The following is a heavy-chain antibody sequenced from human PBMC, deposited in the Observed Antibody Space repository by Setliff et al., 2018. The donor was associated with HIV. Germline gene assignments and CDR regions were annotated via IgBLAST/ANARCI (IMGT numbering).Heavy chain of an antibody. CDR3: ARTTYSGSYFNGS. J-gene: IGHJ5*02. D-gene: IGHD1-26*01. CDR1: GGSISSSTYY. Sequence: PSETLSLTCTVSGGSISSSTYYWGWIRQPPGKGLEWIGNIHFSGSTYYNPSLKSRVTVSVDPSKNQFSLKLSSVTAADTAVYYCARTTYSGSYFNGSWGQGTLVTVSS. V-gene: IGHV4-39*01. CDR2: IHFSGST.